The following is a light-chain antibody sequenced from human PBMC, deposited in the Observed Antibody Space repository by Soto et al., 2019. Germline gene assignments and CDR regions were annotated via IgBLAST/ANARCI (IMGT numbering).Light chain of an antibody. V-gene: IGKV1-33*01. J-gene: IGKJ4*01. Sequence: DIQLTQSPSSLSASVGDRVTITCQASQDISNHLNWYQQKPGKAPNLLIYDASDLETGVPSRFSGGGSGTEFTLTISFLQPDDFATYYCQQYNSYSPLTFGGGTKVDIK. CDR2: DAS. CDR3: QQYNSYSPLT. CDR1: QDISNH.